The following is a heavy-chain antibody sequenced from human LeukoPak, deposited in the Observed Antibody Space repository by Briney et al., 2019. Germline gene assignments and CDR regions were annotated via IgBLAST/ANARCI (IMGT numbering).Heavy chain of an antibody. J-gene: IGHJ4*02. D-gene: IGHD3-22*01. V-gene: IGHV7-4-1*02. CDR3: SRGASYYDDNGYRGDY. Sequence: ASVKVSCKASGYTFTSYSMNWVRQAPGQGLEWMGWINTNTGNPMYAQGFTGRFVFSLDTSVSTAYLQISRLKPEDTAVYYCSRGASYYDDNGYRGDYWGQGTLVTVSS. CDR2: INTNTGNP. CDR1: GYTFTSYS.